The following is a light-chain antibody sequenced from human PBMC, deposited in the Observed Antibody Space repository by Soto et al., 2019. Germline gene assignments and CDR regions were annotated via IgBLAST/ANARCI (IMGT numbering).Light chain of an antibody. Sequence: QSVLTQPASVSGSPGQSLTISCTGTSSDVGSYNLVSWYQQHPGKAPKLMIYEVSKRPSGVSNRFSGSKSGNTASLTISGLQAEDEADYYCCSYAGSSTFWVFGTGTKVTVL. CDR3: CSYAGSSTFWV. V-gene: IGLV2-23*02. CDR1: SSDVGSYNL. J-gene: IGLJ1*01. CDR2: EVS.